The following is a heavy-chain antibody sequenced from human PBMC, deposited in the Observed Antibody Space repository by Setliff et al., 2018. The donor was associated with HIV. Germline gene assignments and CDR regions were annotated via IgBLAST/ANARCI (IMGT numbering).Heavy chain of an antibody. CDR3: ARGGIAVAGEETYYYYGMDV. J-gene: IGHJ6*02. CDR2: IYHSGST. D-gene: IGHD6-19*01. V-gene: IGHV4-38-2*01. Sequence: TSETLSLTCAVSGSSISSTYYWGWIRQPPGKGLEWIGSIYHSGSTFYNPSLKSRVTISVDTPKNHFSLNLSSVTVADTAVYYCARGGIAVAGEETYYYYGMDVWGQGTTVTVSS. CDR1: GSSISSTYY.